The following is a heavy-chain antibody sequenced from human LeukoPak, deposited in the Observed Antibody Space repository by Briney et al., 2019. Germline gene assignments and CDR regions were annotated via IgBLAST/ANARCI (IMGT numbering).Heavy chain of an antibody. D-gene: IGHD4-17*01. V-gene: IGHV3-30-3*01. CDR3: ARGSEDGDYVFDY. CDR2: ISYDGSNK. J-gene: IGHJ4*02. Sequence: PGGPLRLSCAASGFTFSSYAMHWVRQAPGKGLEWVAVISYDGSNKYYADSVKGRFTISRDNSKNTLYLQMNSLRAEDTAVYYCARGSEDGDYVFDYWGQGTLVTVSS. CDR1: GFTFSSYA.